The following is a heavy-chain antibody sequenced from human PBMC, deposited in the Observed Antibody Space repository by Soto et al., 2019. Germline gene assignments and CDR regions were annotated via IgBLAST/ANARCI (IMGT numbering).Heavy chain of an antibody. CDR3: ARDGVATSRHYYYYGMDV. Sequence: GSLRLSCAASGFTFSSYWMSWVRQAPGKGLEWVANIKQDGSEKYYVDSVKGRFTISRDNAKNSLYLQMNSLRAEDTAVYYCARDGVATSRHYYYYGMDVWGQGTTVTVSS. D-gene: IGHD5-12*01. V-gene: IGHV3-7*01. CDR2: IKQDGSEK. CDR1: GFTFSSYW. J-gene: IGHJ6*02.